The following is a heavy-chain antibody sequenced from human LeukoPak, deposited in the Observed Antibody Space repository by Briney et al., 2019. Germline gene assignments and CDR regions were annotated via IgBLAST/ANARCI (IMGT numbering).Heavy chain of an antibody. D-gene: IGHD1-26*01. Sequence: PGGSLRLSCAASGFTFDDYGMSWVRQAPGKGLEWVSGINWNGGSTGYADSVKGRFTISRDNAKNSLYLQMNSLRAEDTAVYYCAKSGGSYPRVVYYMDVWGKGTTVTVSS. CDR1: GFTFDDYG. CDR2: INWNGGST. J-gene: IGHJ6*03. V-gene: IGHV3-20*04. CDR3: AKSGGSYPRVVYYMDV.